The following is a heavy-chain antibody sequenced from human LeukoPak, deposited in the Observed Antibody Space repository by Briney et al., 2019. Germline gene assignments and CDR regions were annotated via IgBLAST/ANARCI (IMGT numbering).Heavy chain of an antibody. J-gene: IGHJ4*02. V-gene: IGHV3-33*01. CDR1: GFTFSSYG. Sequence: GRSLRLSCAASGFTFSSYGMHWVRQAPGKGLERVAVIWYDGSNKYYADSVKGRFTISRDNSKNTLYLQMNSLRAEDTAVYYCARASGQWLGNSYYFDYWGQGTLVTVSS. D-gene: IGHD6-19*01. CDR3: ARASGQWLGNSYYFDY. CDR2: IWYDGSNK.